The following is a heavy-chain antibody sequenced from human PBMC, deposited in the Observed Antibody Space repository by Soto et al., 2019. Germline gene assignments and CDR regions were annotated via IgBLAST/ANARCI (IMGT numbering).Heavy chain of an antibody. Sequence: GGSLRLSCAASEFTFSDYGMHWVRQAPGKGLEWVAVISYDGSNKYYADSVKGRFTISRDNSKNTLYLQMNSLRAEDTAVYYCAKDTPLPTGAASKQEDYFDYWGRGTLVTVSS. V-gene: IGHV3-30*18. J-gene: IGHJ4*02. CDR2: ISYDGSNK. CDR1: EFTFSDYG. CDR3: AKDTPLPTGAASKQEDYFDY. D-gene: IGHD6-13*01.